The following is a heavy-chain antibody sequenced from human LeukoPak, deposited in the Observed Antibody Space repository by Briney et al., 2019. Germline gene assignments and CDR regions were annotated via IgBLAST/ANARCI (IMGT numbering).Heavy chain of an antibody. V-gene: IGHV1-69*13. J-gene: IGHJ6*03. D-gene: IGHD3-3*01. CDR2: IIPIFGTA. CDR1: GGTFSSYA. CDR3: ASFSYYDFWSGYYTTYYYYYMDV. Sequence: SVKVSCKASGGTFSSYAISWVRQAPAQGLDWMGGIIPIFGTANYAQKFQGRVTNTADESTSTAYMELSSLRSEDTAVYYCASFSYYDFWSGYYTTYYYYYMDVWGKGTTVTVSS.